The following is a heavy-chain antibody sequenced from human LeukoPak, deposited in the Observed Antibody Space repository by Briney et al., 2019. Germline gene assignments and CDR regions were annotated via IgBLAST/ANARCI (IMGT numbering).Heavy chain of an antibody. J-gene: IGHJ4*02. CDR2: ISSGSGTT. Sequence: PGGSLRLSCAASGFTFDDYGMSWVRQTPGKGLEWISYISSGSGTTYYGDSVQGRFITSRDNAKNSLHLQMNSRRDEDTGVYYCAKDRGNDYGVFDYWGQGTLVTVSS. D-gene: IGHD4-17*01. CDR1: GFTFDDYG. CDR3: AKDRGNDYGVFDY. V-gene: IGHV3-48*02.